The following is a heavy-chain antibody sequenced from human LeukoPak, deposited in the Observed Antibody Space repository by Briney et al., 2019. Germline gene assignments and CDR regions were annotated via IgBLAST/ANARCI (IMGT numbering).Heavy chain of an antibody. Sequence: GGSLRLPCAASGFTFSTYAMSWVRQAPGKGLEWVSTISDTGGSTYYADSVKGRFTISRDNSKNTFYLQMYSLGAEDTAVYYCAKSHSVASRGYFDYWGQGTLVTVSS. CDR3: AKSHSVASRGYFDY. J-gene: IGHJ4*02. D-gene: IGHD5-12*01. CDR2: ISDTGGST. V-gene: IGHV3-23*01. CDR1: GFTFSTYA.